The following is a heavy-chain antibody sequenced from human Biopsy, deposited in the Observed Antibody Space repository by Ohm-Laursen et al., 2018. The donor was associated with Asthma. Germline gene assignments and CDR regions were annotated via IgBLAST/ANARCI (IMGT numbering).Heavy chain of an antibody. CDR3: ASETGHSYGSGSGYYFDY. Sequence: VKISCKASGGSFSNYAISWVRQAPRQGLEWMGGLIPVLGTADYAQKFKGRVTITADESSSTAYMELSSLRSEDTAVYYCASETGHSYGSGSGYYFDYWGQGTMVTVSS. V-gene: IGHV1-69*13. CDR1: GGSFSNYA. CDR2: LIPVLGTA. J-gene: IGHJ4*03. D-gene: IGHD3-10*01.